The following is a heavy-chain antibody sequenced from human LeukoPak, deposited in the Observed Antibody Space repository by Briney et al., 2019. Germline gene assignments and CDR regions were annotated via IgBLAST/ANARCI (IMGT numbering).Heavy chain of an antibody. D-gene: IGHD3-10*01. CDR2: INHSGST. CDR1: GGSFSGYY. J-gene: IGHJ6*02. V-gene: IGHV4-34*01. CDR3: ARVAGYYYGSGSYLGYYYYGMDV. Sequence: KPSETLSLTCAVYGGSFSGYYWSWIRQPPGKGLEWIGEINHSGSTNYNPSLKSRVTISVDTSKDQFSLKLSSVTAADTAVYYCARVAGYYYGSGSYLGYYYYGMDVWGQGTLVTVSS.